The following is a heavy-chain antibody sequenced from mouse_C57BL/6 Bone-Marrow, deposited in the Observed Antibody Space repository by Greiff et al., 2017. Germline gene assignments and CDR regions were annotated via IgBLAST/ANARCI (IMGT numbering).Heavy chain of an antibody. CDR2: IYPRSGNT. CDR1: GYTFTSYG. Sequence: QVQLQQSGAELARPGASVKLSCKASGYTFTSYGISWVKQRTGQGLEWIGEIYPRSGNTYYNEKFKGKATLTADKSSSTAYMELRSLTSEVSAVYFCARGSHYGSSAWFAYWGRGNLVTVSA. J-gene: IGHJ3*01. CDR3: ARGSHYGSSAWFAY. V-gene: IGHV1-81*01. D-gene: IGHD1-1*01.